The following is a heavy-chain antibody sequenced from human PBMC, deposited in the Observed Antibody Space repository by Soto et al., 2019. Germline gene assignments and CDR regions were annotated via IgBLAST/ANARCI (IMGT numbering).Heavy chain of an antibody. CDR2: INPSGGST. D-gene: IGHD6-6*01. Sequence: ASVKVSFKASGYTFTSYYMHWVRQAPGQGLEWMGIINPSGGSTSYAQKFQGRVTMTRDTSTSTVYMELSSLRSEDTAVYYCARDSSIAARPSAFDIWGQGTMVTVSS. CDR1: GYTFTSYY. J-gene: IGHJ3*02. CDR3: ARDSSIAARPSAFDI. V-gene: IGHV1-46*01.